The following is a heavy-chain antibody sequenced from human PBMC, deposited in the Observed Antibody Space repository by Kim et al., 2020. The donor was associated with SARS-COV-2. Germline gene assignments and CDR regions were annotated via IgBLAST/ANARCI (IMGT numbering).Heavy chain of an antibody. CDR1: GGSFSGYY. D-gene: IGHD6-19*01. Sequence: SETLSLTCAVYGGSFSGYYWSWIRQPPGKGLEWIGEINHSGSTNYNPSLKSRVTISVDTSKNQFSLKLSSVTAADTAVYYCARAPPSGIAVAGTFFDYWGQGTLVTVSS. J-gene: IGHJ4*02. V-gene: IGHV4-34*01. CDR3: ARAPPSGIAVAGTFFDY. CDR2: INHSGST.